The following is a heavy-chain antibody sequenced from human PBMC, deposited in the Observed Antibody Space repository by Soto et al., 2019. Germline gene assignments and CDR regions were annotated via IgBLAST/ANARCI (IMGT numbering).Heavy chain of an antibody. D-gene: IGHD2-15*01. CDR1: GGSISSGNDY. CDR2: IHYSGNT. Sequence: QVQLQESGPGLVKPSQTVSLTCTVSGGSISSGNDYWSWIRQPPGKGLEWIGYIHYSGNTNYNPSLKSRLTMSVDTSKNQFSLKLSSVTAADTAVYYWARDQGYHYDSWGQGTLVTVSS. V-gene: IGHV4-30-4*08. J-gene: IGHJ5*01. CDR3: ARDQGYHYDS.